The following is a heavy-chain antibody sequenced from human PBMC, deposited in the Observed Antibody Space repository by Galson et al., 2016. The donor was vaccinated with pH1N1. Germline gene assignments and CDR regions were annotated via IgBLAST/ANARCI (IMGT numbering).Heavy chain of an antibody. Sequence: SLRLSCAASGFTFSSYAMSWVRQAPGKGLEWVSSISGTGISIYYADSVRGRVTISRDNAKKSLYLQMDSLRIDDTAVYYCARAGGGYPFDYWGQGSLVTVSS. J-gene: IGHJ4*02. D-gene: IGHD1-26*01. CDR2: ISGTGISI. CDR3: ARAGGGYPFDY. CDR1: GFTFSSYA. V-gene: IGHV3-21*01.